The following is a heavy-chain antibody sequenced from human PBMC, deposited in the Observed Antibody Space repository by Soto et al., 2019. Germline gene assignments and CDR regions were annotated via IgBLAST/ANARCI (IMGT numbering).Heavy chain of an antibody. CDR1: GFSLSNARMG. V-gene: IGHV2-26*01. D-gene: IGHD3-3*01. Sequence: SGPTLVNPTETLTLTCTVSGFSLSNARMGVSWIRQPPGKALEWLAHIFSNDEKSYSTSLKSRLTISKDTSKSQVVLTMTNMDPVDTATYYCARIPASEYYDFWSGYYLLFDYWGQGTLVTVSS. J-gene: IGHJ4*02. CDR2: IFSNDEK. CDR3: ARIPASEYYDFWSGYYLLFDY.